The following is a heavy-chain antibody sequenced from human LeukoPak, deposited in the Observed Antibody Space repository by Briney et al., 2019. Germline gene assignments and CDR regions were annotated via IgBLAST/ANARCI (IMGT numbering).Heavy chain of an antibody. CDR2: IRYDGSNT. D-gene: IGHD1-1*01. Sequence: GGSLRLSCAASGFTFNNYGMHWVRQAPGKGLEWLAFIRYDGSNTYYADSVKGRFTVSRDDSKNTLYLQMNSLRAEDAALYYCAKEATDSATIDYWGQGTLVTVSS. CDR3: AKEATDSATIDY. J-gene: IGHJ4*02. V-gene: IGHV3-30*02. CDR1: GFTFNNYG.